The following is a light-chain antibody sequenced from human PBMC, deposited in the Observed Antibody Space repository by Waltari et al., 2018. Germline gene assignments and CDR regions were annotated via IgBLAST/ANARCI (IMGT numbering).Light chain of an antibody. CDR1: SSNIGRNT. V-gene: IGLV1-44*01. CDR2: SNN. J-gene: IGLJ2*01. Sequence: QSVLTQPPSASGTPGQRVTISCSGSSSNIGRNTVNWYQQLPGTAPKLLIYSNNQRPSGVPDRFSCSKSGTSASLDISVLQSEDEAEYDCAAWDDSLNGVVFGGGTKLTVL. CDR3: AAWDDSLNGVV.